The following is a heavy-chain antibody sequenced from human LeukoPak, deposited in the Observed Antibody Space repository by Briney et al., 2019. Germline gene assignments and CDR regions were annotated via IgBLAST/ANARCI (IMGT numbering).Heavy chain of an antibody. CDR3: AKSRGHDSSGYVDY. CDR1: GFTFDDYA. CDR2: ISWNSGSI. J-gene: IGHJ4*02. Sequence: GGSLRLSCAASGFTFDDYAMHWVRQAPGKGLEWVSGISWNSGSIGYADSVKGRFTISRDNAKNSLYLQMNSLRAEDTALYYCAKSRGHDSSGYVDYWGQGTLVTVSS. D-gene: IGHD3-22*01. V-gene: IGHV3-9*01.